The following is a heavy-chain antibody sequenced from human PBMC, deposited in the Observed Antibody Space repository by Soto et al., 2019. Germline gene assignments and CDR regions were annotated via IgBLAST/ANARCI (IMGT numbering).Heavy chain of an antibody. CDR2: IYWDTDK. J-gene: IGHJ4*02. CDR3: AHRLVSSGWYVLDY. CDR1: GFSLSTTGVG. V-gene: IGHV2-5*02. Sequence: QITLKESGPTLVKPTQTLTLTCTFSGFSLSTTGVGVGWIRQPPGKALEWLAFIYWDTDKRYSPSLRSRLTITKDTSKNQVVLTMTNRDPVDTATYYCAHRLVSSGWYVLDYWGQGTLVTVSS. D-gene: IGHD6-19*01.